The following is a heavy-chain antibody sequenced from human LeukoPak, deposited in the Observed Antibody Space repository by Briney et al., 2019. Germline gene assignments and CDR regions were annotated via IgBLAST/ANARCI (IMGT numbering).Heavy chain of an antibody. CDR3: ARDGGGDIVVVPAVDFDY. V-gene: IGHV3-7*03. J-gene: IGHJ4*02. Sequence: GGSLRLPCAASGVTFSSYWMSWVRQAPGKGLEWVANIKQDGSEKYYVDSAKGRFTISRDNAKNSLYLQMNSLRAEDTAVYYCARDGGGDIVVVPAVDFDYWGQGTLVTVSS. CDR1: GVTFSSYW. D-gene: IGHD2-2*01. CDR2: IKQDGSEK.